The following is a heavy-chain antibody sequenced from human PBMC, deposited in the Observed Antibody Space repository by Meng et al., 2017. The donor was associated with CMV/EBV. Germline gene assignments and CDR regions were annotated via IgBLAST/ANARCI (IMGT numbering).Heavy chain of an antibody. CDR2: IYYSGRT. D-gene: IGHD2-21*02. Sequence: GQLQESGPGVVKPWEPLSLTCTVSGGSISSGDYYWSWISQPPGKGLEWIGYIYYSGRTYYNPSLKSRVTISVDTSKNQFSLKLSSVTAADTAVYYCAREGDNPFDYWGQGTLVTVSS. CDR3: AREGDNPFDY. V-gene: IGHV4-30-4*08. CDR1: GGSISSGDYY. J-gene: IGHJ4*02.